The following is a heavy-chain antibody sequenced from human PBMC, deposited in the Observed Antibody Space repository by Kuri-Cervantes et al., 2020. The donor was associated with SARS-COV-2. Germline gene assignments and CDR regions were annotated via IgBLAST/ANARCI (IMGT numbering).Heavy chain of an antibody. V-gene: IGHV4-59*01. Sequence: SQTLSLTCAVYGGSFSSYYWSWIRQPPGKGLEWIGYIYYSGSTNYNPSLKSRVTISVDTSKNQFSLKLSSVTAADTAVYYCARAGYYFDYWGQGTLVTVSS. CDR2: IYYSGST. CDR1: GGSFSSYY. J-gene: IGHJ4*02. CDR3: ARAGYYFDY.